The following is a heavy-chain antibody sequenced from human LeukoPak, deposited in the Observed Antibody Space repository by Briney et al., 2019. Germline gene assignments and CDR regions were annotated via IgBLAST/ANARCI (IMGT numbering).Heavy chain of an antibody. CDR2: IYYTGDT. D-gene: IGHD5-18*01. V-gene: IGHV4-61*01. Sequence: SETLSLTCTVSGGSIGSHIFYWNWIRQRPGEGLEWIGNIYYTGDTFYNPSLKSRVTISVDTSKNQFSLKLSSVTAADTAVYYCARGKRGYSYGTFDYWGQGTLVTVSS. CDR3: ARGKRGYSYGTFDY. CDR1: GGSIGSHIFY. J-gene: IGHJ4*02.